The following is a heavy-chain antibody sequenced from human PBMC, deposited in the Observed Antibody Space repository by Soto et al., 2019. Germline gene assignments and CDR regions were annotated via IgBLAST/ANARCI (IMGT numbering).Heavy chain of an antibody. CDR2: ISSSGYI. CDR3: ARDCSGGSCYPGMDV. J-gene: IGHJ6*02. D-gene: IGHD2-15*01. V-gene: IGHV3-21*01. Sequence: VGSLRLSCAASGFNFNSYTINWVRQAPGKRLEWPSSISSSGYIFSTDSVRGRFTISRDNAKNSVYLQINSLRAEDTAVYFCARDCSGGSCYPGMDVWGQGTTVTVSS. CDR1: GFNFNSYT.